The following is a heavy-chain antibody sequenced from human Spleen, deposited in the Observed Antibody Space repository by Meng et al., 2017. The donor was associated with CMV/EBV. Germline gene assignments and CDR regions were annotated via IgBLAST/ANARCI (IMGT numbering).Heavy chain of an antibody. V-gene: IGHV1-69*10. D-gene: IGHD2-2*01. Sequence: SGISWVRQAPGQGLEWMGGIIPILDKPNFAPKFQDRVTFTADKSTNTAYMELRSLRSEDTAVYYCARDLGYCSSDSDCRTYNWFDPWGQGTLVTVSS. CDR3: ARDLGYCSSDSDCRTYNWFDP. J-gene: IGHJ5*02. CDR2: IIPILDKP. CDR1: SG.